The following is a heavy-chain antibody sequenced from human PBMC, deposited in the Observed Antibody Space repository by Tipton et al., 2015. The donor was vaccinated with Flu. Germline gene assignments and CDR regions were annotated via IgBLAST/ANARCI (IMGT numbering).Heavy chain of an antibody. J-gene: IGHJ2*01. CDR2: IRSDETTE. CDR1: GFTFRING. V-gene: IGHV3-33*01. CDR3: ARDTVRSSSSVWYFDL. D-gene: IGHD6-6*01. Sequence: SGFTFRINGMHWVRQAPGKGLEWVAHIRSDETTEYADSVKGRFTISRDNSKNTLYLHMNNLRAEDTAVYYCARDTVRSSSSVWYFDLWGRGTLVTVSS.